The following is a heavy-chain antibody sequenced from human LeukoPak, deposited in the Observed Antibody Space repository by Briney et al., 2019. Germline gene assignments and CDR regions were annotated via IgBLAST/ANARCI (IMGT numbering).Heavy chain of an antibody. J-gene: IGHJ4*02. Sequence: GGSLRLSCTASGVILSNYAMHWVRRPPGRGLGWVAVISFDGTNKYYGDSVEGRFSVSRDNSKNTLYLQMNSLRPDDTAMYYCATDYGDYEPIDYWGQGTLVTVSS. D-gene: IGHD4-17*01. CDR1: GVILSNYA. CDR3: ATDYGDYEPIDY. V-gene: IGHV3-30*04. CDR2: ISFDGTNK.